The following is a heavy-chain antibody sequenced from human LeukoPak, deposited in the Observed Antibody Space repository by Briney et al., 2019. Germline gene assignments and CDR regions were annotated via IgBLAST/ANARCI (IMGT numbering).Heavy chain of an antibody. CDR3: AKALTSGWYLDAFNI. CDR2: ISYDGSNK. CDR1: GFTFSSCG. J-gene: IGHJ3*02. D-gene: IGHD6-19*01. Sequence: GRSLRLSCAASGFTFSSCGMHWVRQAPGKGLEWVAVISYDGSNKYYADSVKGRFTISRDNSKNTLFLEMNSLRAEDTAVYYCAKALTSGWYLDAFNIWGQGTMVAVSS. V-gene: IGHV3-30*18.